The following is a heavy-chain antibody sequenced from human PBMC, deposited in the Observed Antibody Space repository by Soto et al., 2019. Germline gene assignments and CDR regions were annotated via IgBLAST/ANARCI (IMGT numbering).Heavy chain of an antibody. CDR3: ARLRISGDYVWGSYRPLPWNYYYGMDV. CDR2: IYYSGST. D-gene: IGHD3-16*02. Sequence: QVQLQESGPGLVKPSETLSLTCTVSGGSVSSGSYYWSWIRQPPGKGLEWIGYIYYSGSTNYNPSLKSRVTISVDTSKNQFSLKLSSVTAADTAVYYCARLRISGDYVWGSYRPLPWNYYYGMDVWGQGTTVTVSS. V-gene: IGHV4-61*01. CDR1: GGSVSSGSYY. J-gene: IGHJ6*02.